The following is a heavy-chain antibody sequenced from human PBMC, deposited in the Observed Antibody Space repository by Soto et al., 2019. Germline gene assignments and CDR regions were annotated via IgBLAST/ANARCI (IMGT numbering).Heavy chain of an antibody. J-gene: IGHJ4*02. CDR3: ASLAVAGKHFDY. D-gene: IGHD6-19*01. CDR1: GGSISSSSYY. V-gene: IGHV4-39*01. Sequence: SETLSLTCTVSGGSISSSSYYWGWIRQPPGKGLEWIGSIYYSGSTYYNPSLKSRVTISVDTSKNQFSLKLSSVTAADTAVYYCASLAVAGKHFDYWGQGTLVTVSS. CDR2: IYYSGST.